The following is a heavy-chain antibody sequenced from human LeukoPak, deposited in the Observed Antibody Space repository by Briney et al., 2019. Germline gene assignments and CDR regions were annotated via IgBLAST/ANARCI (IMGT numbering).Heavy chain of an antibody. V-gene: IGHV4-34*01. J-gene: IGHJ6*04. CDR3: ARGKTWTYCSGGSCSRYYYYGMDV. D-gene: IGHD2-15*01. Sequence: SETLSLTCAVYGGSFSGYYWSWIRQPPGKGLEWIGEINHRGSTNYNPSLKSRVTISVDTSKNQFSLKLSSVTAADTAVYYCARGKTWTYCSGGSCSRYYYYGMDVWGKGTTVTVSS. CDR2: INHRGST. CDR1: GGSFSGYY.